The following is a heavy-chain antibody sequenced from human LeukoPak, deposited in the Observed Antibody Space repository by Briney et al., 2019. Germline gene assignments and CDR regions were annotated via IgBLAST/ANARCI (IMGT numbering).Heavy chain of an antibody. Sequence: PGGSLRLSCAASGFTFSTYGMHWVRQAPGKGLEWLAFIDYGGSYKYYADSAKGRFTISRDNSRNTLYLQMNSLRVEDPAVYYCARAILPALDYWGQGTLVTVSS. CDR1: GFTFSTYG. D-gene: IGHD2-2*01. CDR3: ARAILPALDY. CDR2: IDYGGSYK. J-gene: IGHJ4*02. V-gene: IGHV3-30*02.